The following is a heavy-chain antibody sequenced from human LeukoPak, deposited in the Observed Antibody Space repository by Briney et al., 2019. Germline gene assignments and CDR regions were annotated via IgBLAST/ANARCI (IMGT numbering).Heavy chain of an antibody. Sequence: GESLKISCKGSGSSFTSYWIGWVRQMPGKGLEWVGIIYPGDSDTRYSPSFQGQVTISADKSISTAYLQWSSLKASDTAMYYCARHRLRFLESPSYYMDVWGKGTTVTVSS. CDR3: ARHRLRFLESPSYYMDV. CDR2: IYPGDSDT. CDR1: GSSFTSYW. J-gene: IGHJ6*03. V-gene: IGHV5-51*01. D-gene: IGHD3-3*01.